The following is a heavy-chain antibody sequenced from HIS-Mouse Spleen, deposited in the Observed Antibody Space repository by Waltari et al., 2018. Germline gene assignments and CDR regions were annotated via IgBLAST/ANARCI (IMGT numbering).Heavy chain of an antibody. V-gene: IGHV3-30*18. CDR2: ISYDGSNK. J-gene: IGHJ4*02. CDR1: GFTFSSYG. D-gene: IGHD1-26*01. CDR3: AKVNSGSYYFDY. Sequence: QVQLVESGGGVVQPGRSLRLSCAASGFTFSSYGMHWVRQAPGKGLGWVEVISYDGSNKYYAESVKGRFTISRDNSKNTLYLQMNSLRAEDTAVYYCAKVNSGSYYFDYWGQGTLVTVSS.